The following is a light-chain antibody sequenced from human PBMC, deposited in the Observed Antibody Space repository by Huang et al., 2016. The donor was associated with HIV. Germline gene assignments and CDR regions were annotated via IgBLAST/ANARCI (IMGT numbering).Light chain of an antibody. CDR3: MQATHWPRT. J-gene: IGKJ1*01. Sequence: DVVLTQSPLSLPVTLGQPASISCRSSQSLVDSNGNTYLNWFAQRPGQSPRRLMYQVSDRDSGVPDRFSGSGSGTHFTLRINSVEAEDVGVYYCMQATHWPRTFGQGTKVEIK. CDR2: QVS. CDR1: QSLVDSNGNTY. V-gene: IGKV2-30*01.